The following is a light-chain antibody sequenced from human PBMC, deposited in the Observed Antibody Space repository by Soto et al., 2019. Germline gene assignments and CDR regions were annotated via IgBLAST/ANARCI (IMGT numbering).Light chain of an antibody. CDR3: QQYGSSPYS. CDR1: QSVRSSY. CDR2: GAS. J-gene: IGKJ2*03. Sequence: EIVLTQSPGTLSLSPGERATLSCRASQSVRSSYLAWYQQKPGQAPRLLIYGASSRATGIPDSFSGSGSGRDFTLTISRLEPEDFAVYYCQQYGSSPYSFGQGTKLEIK. V-gene: IGKV3-20*01.